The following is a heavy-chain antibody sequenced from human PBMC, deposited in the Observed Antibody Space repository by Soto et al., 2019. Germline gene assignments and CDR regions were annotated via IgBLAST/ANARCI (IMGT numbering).Heavy chain of an antibody. CDR1: GGTFSSYA. D-gene: IGHD6-6*01. J-gene: IGHJ5*02. V-gene: IGHV1-69*13. CDR3: ARGYLGSSSGNWFDP. CDR2: IIPIFGTA. Sequence: ASVKVSCKASGGTFSSYAISWVRQAPGQGLEWMGGIIPIFGTANYAQKFQGRVTITADESTSTAYMELSSLRSEDTAVYYCARGYLGSSSGNWFDPWGQGTLVTVSS.